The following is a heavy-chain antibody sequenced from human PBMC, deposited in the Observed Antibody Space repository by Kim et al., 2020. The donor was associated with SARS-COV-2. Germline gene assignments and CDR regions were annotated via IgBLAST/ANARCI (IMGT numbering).Heavy chain of an antibody. CDR1: GFTFDDYA. Sequence: GGSLRLSCVASGFTFDDYAMHWVRQAPGKGLEWVSGISWNSGSRGYADSVKGRFTISRDNAKNTLYLQVSSLRVEDTAVYFCTRVYSYYYGMDVWGQGTTVTVSS. CDR2: ISWNSGSR. CDR3: TRVYSYYYGMDV. V-gene: IGHV3-9*01. J-gene: IGHJ6*02. D-gene: IGHD5-18*01.